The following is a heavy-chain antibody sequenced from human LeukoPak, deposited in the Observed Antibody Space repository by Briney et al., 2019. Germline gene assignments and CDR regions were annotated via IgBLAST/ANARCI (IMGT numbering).Heavy chain of an antibody. D-gene: IGHD3-16*01. CDR2: ISSSSSTI. CDR1: GFTFSSYS. Sequence: PGGSLRLSCAASGFTFSSYSMNWVRQAPGKGLEWVSYISSSSSTIYYADSVKGRFTISRDNAKNSLYLQMNSLRAEDTAVYYCARDNRQRGSHHYYYYMDVWGKGTTVTVSS. CDR3: ARDNRQRGSHHYYYYMDV. J-gene: IGHJ6*03. V-gene: IGHV3-48*04.